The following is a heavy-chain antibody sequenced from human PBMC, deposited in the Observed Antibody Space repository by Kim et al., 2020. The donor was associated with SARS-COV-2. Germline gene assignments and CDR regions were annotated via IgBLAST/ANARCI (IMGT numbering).Heavy chain of an antibody. J-gene: IGHJ4*02. V-gene: IGHV4-59*01. D-gene: IGHD3-22*01. Sequence: PSLKSRVTISVDTSKNQFSLKLSSVTAADTAVYYCARADYYDSSGYQSFDYWGQGTLVTVSS. CDR3: ARADYYDSSGYQSFDY.